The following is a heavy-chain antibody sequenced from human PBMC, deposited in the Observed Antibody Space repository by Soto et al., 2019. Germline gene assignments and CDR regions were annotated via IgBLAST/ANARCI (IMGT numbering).Heavy chain of an antibody. D-gene: IGHD3-10*01. J-gene: IGHJ3*02. V-gene: IGHV4-59*12. CDR3: AGRPRGDAFDI. CDR2: IYYTXSH. CDR1: GGSIRSYY. Sequence: PSXTRSLTCTVSGGSIRSYYWSWIRQPPGEGLERIAXIYYTXSHSYNNSLKXXVTISVDXXKSQFSLKLSSVPAADTAVYYWAGRPRGDAFDIWGQETMVTVSS.